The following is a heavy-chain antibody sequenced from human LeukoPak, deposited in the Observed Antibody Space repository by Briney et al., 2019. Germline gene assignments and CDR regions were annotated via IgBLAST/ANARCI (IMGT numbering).Heavy chain of an antibody. V-gene: IGHV4-39*01. CDR1: GASISSSSYY. D-gene: IGHD5-24*01. CDR3: ARHIPGLQLRLYFGF. J-gene: IGHJ4*02. CDR2: MSYSGST. Sequence: SETLSLTCTVSGASISSSSYYWGWIRQPPGKGLEWIGSMSYSGSTYYHPSLKSRVTISVDTSKNQFSLKLSSVTAADTAVYYCARHIPGLQLRLYFGFWGQGALVTVSS.